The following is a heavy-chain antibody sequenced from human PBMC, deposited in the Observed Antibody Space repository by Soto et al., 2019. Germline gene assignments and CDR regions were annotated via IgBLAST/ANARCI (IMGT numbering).Heavy chain of an antibody. D-gene: IGHD3-16*01. Sequence: ASVKVSCKASGYTFPSYDINWVRQATGQGLEWMGWMNPNSGNTGYAQKFQGRVTMTRNTSISTAYMELSSLRSEDTAVYYCARGGGWVGGGGLAPGVMDVWGKGTTVTVSS. CDR3: ARGGGWVGGGGLAPGVMDV. CDR2: MNPNSGNT. CDR1: GYTFPSYD. V-gene: IGHV1-8*01. J-gene: IGHJ6*03.